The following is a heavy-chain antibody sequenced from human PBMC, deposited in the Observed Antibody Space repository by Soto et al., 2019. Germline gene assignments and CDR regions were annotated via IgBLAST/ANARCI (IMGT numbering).Heavy chain of an antibody. V-gene: IGHV4-39*01. CDR1: YY. CDR3: ARHGSY. J-gene: IGHJ4*02. CDR2: IYFSGTT. Sequence: YYMHWIRQPPGKGLEWIGTIYFSGTTFYNPSLKSRLTISVDTSKNQFSLRLRAVTAADTAGYYCARHGSYWGQGTLVTVSS.